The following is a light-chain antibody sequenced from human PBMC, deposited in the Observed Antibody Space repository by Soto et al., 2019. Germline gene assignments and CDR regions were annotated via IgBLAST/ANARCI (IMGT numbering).Light chain of an antibody. J-gene: IGKJ1*01. CDR2: GTS. CDR1: QGIDRW. CDR3: QHYNSYSEA. V-gene: IGKV1D-16*01. Sequence: DVQMTQSPSSLSASVGDRVTITCRASQGIDRWLAWYQQKPGKAPKRLIYGTSALQSGVPSRFSGSGSGTEFTLTISSLQPDDFATYYCQHYNSYSEAFGQGTKVDIK.